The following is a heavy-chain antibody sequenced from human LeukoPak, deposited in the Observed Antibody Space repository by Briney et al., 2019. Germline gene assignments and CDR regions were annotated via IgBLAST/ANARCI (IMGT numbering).Heavy chain of an antibody. CDR3: ARDVGEYSSSLLPGWFDP. J-gene: IGHJ5*02. CDR2: ISYDGSNK. CDR1: GFTFSSYA. D-gene: IGHD6-6*01. Sequence: GRSLRLSCAASGFTFSSYAMHWVRQAPGKGLEWVAVISYDGSNKYYADSVKGRFTISRDNSKNTLYLQMNSLRAEDTAAYYCARDVGEYSSSLLPGWFDPWGQGTLVTVSS. V-gene: IGHV3-30-3*01.